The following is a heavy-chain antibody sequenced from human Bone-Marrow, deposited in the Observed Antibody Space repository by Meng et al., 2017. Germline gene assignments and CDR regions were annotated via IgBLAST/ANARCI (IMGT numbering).Heavy chain of an antibody. CDR2: INPSGGST. D-gene: IGHD3-10*01. V-gene: IGHV1-46*01. CDR3: ARLEREGVWFGELLPTRDAFDI. Sequence: ASVKVSCKASGYTFTSHYMHWVRQAPGQGLEWMGIINPSGGSTSYAQKFQGRVTMTRDTSTSTVYMELSSLRSEDTAVYYCARLEREGVWFGELLPTRDAFDIWGQGTMVTVSS. CDR1: GYTFTSHY. J-gene: IGHJ3*02.